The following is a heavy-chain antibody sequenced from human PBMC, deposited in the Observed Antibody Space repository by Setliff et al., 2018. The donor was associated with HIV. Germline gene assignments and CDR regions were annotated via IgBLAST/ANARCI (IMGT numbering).Heavy chain of an antibody. J-gene: IGHJ3*02. Sequence: SETLSLTCAAYGGSFSGYYWSWIRQPPGKGLEWIGEINHSGSTNYNPSLKSRVTISVDTSKNQFSLKLSSVTAADTAVYYCARPRGRSGWYHDAFDIWGQGTMVT. CDR2: INHSGST. V-gene: IGHV4-34*01. CDR3: ARPRGRSGWYHDAFDI. CDR1: GGSFSGYY. D-gene: IGHD6-19*01.